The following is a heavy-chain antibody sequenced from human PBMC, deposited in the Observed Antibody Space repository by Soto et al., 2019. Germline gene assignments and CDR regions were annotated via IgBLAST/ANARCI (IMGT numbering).Heavy chain of an antibody. V-gene: IGHV3-30*03. D-gene: IGHD3-3*01. CDR3: ARDIWSGDYKWFDS. CDR2: ISNDVHVQ. J-gene: IGHJ5*01. Sequence: GGSLRLSCTSSTISINVHGIQWVRQAPARGLEWVAFISNDVHVQYYADSVKGRFTISRDYSKNTVDLQMDSLRNEETAVYYCARDIWSGDYKWFDSWGPGTLVTVSS. CDR1: TISINVHG.